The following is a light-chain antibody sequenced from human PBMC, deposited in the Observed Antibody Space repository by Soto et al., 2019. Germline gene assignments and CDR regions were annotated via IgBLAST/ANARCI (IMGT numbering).Light chain of an antibody. CDR1: SGDIGSYNR. Sequence: QSALTLPASVSGSPGQSITISCPGTSGDIGSYNRVCWYQQRPGKGPMLIVYVVAYRPSGVSNGFFCSKSGDTAFLTISGLQAEDEPEYYRSSYTSTNTRACVFGTGGKVIGL. V-gene: IGLV2-14*01. CDR2: VVA. CDR3: SSYTSTNTRACV. J-gene: IGLJ1*01.